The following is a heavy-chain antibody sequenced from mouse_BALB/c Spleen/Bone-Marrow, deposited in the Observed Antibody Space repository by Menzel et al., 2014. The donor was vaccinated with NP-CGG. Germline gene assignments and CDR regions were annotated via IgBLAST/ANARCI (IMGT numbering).Heavy chain of an antibody. V-gene: IGHV1-69*02. CDR3: ARNWVYFDY. Sequence: QVQLQQPGAELVKPGAPVKLSCKVSGYTFTSYWMNWVKQRPGRGLEWIGRIDPSDSETHYNQKFKDKATLTVDKSSSTAYIQLSSLTSEDSAVYYCARNWVYFDYWGQGTTLTVSS. CDR1: GYTFTSYW. D-gene: IGHD4-1*01. J-gene: IGHJ2*01. CDR2: IDPSDSET.